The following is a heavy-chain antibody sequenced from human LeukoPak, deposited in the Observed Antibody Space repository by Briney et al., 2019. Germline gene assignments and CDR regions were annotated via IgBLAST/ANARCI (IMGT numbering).Heavy chain of an antibody. J-gene: IGHJ4*02. CDR3: AKPYSSSRRYYFDY. Sequence: PGGSLRLSCAASGFTFSSYAMHWVRQAPGKGLEWVAVISYDGSNKYYADSVKGRFTISRDNSKNTLYLQMNSLRAEDTAVYYCAKPYSSSRRYYFDYWGQGTLVTVSS. CDR1: GFTFSSYA. CDR2: ISYDGSNK. V-gene: IGHV3-30-3*02. D-gene: IGHD6-13*01.